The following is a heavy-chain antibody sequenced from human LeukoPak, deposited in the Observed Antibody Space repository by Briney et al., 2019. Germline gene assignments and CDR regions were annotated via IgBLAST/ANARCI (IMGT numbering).Heavy chain of an antibody. V-gene: IGHV1-2*02. CDR2: INPNSGGT. Sequence: ASVKVSCKVSGGYTLTELSMHWVRQAPGQGLEWMGWINPNSGGTNYAQKFQGRVTMTRDTSISTAYMELSRLRSDDTAVYYCARDPGSAAMVQDYWGQGTLVTVSS. J-gene: IGHJ4*02. D-gene: IGHD5-18*01. CDR3: ARDPGSAAMVQDY. CDR1: GGYTLTELS.